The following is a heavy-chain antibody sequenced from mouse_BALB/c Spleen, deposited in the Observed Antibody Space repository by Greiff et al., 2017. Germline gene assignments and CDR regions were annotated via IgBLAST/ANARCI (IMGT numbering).Heavy chain of an antibody. D-gene: IGHD2-1*01. CDR2: INPSTGYT. CDR1: GYTFTSYW. CDR3: ARRGNPAWFAY. Sequence: VKLVESGAELAKPGASVKMSCKASGYTFTSYWMHWVKQRPGQGLEWIGYINPSTGYTEYNQKFKDKATLTADKSSSTAYMQLSSLTSEDSAVYYCARRGNPAWFAYWGQGTLVTVSA. J-gene: IGHJ3*01. V-gene: IGHV1-7*01.